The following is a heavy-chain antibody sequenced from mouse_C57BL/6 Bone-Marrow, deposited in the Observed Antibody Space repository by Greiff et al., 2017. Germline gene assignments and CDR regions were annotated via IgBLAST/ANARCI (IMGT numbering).Heavy chain of an antibody. D-gene: IGHD2-4*01. Sequence: VQLQQSGPELVKPGASVKISCKASGYSFTDYYMNWVKQSNGKSLEWIGRINPNYGTTNYNQKFKGKATLTVDHSSSTAYMQLNSLTSEDSAVYYCARKLVYDYDSFDYWGQGTTLTVSS. CDR2: INPNYGTT. CDR1: GYSFTDYY. CDR3: ARKLVYDYDSFDY. V-gene: IGHV1-39*01. J-gene: IGHJ2*01.